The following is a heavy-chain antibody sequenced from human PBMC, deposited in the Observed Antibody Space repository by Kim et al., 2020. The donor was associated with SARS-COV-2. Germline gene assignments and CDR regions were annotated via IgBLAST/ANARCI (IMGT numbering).Heavy chain of an antibody. Sequence: YNPSLKSHVTMSVDTSKNQVSLRLSSVTDADTAGYYCARGSGGSPDCFDYWGQGTLVTVSS. D-gene: IGHD6-25*01. V-gene: IGHV4-4*07. J-gene: IGHJ4*02. CDR3: ARGSGGSPDCFDY.